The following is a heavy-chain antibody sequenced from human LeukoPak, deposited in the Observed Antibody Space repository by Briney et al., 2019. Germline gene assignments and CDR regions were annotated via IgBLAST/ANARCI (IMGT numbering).Heavy chain of an antibody. Sequence: PSETLSLTCTVSGGSISSRSHCWGWIRQPPGKGLEWIGTMFYSGSTYYNPSLKSRVAISVDTSENQFSLELNSVTAADTAVYYCATIGTVPAATRDLRKASYWGQGTLVTVSS. CDR3: ATIGTVPAATRDLRKASY. V-gene: IGHV4-39*01. J-gene: IGHJ4*02. CDR2: MFYSGST. D-gene: IGHD2-2*01. CDR1: GGSISSRSHC.